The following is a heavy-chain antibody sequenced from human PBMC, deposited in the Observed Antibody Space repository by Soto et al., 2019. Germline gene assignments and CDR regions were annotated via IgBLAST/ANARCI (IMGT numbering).Heavy chain of an antibody. V-gene: IGHV1-58*01. J-gene: IGHJ6*02. CDR3: AAALGGYYYGMDV. CDR1: GFTFTSSA. Sequence: SVKVSCKASGFTFTSSAVQWVRQARGQRLEWIGWIVVGSGNTIYPQKFQERVTITRDMSTSTAYMELSSLRSEDTAVYYCAAALGGYYYGMDVWGPGXTVTVYS. CDR2: IVVGSGNT. D-gene: IGHD3-3*01.